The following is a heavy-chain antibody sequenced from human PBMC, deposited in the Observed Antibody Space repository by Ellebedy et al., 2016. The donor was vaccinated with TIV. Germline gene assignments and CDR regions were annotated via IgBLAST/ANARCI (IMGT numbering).Heavy chain of an antibody. Sequence: GESLKISCAASGVMMTGYGIHWVRQAPGKGLEWVADILYDGSNTFYAPSVKGRFTISRDDSKNTVYLQMNGLRVEDTAVYFCARDGPESYQDFYYSMDVWGRGTRVTVSS. CDR3: ARDGPESYQDFYYSMDV. D-gene: IGHD3-10*01. CDR1: GVMMTGYG. J-gene: IGHJ6*02. V-gene: IGHV3-33*01. CDR2: ILYDGSNT.